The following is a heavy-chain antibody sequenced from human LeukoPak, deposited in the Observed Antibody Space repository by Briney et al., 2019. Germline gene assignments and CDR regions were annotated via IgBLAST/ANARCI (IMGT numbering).Heavy chain of an antibody. D-gene: IGHD3-3*01. J-gene: IGHJ4*02. Sequence: GGSLRLSCAVSGFSFDSYSMSWIRQAPGKGLEWVSYIFSRSDTIYYADSVKGRFTISRDNAKNSLYLQMNSLRAEDTAVYYCASQILEWLSVDYWGQGTLVTVSS. CDR3: ASQILEWLSVDY. CDR2: IFSRSDTI. CDR1: GFSFDSYS. V-gene: IGHV3-48*04.